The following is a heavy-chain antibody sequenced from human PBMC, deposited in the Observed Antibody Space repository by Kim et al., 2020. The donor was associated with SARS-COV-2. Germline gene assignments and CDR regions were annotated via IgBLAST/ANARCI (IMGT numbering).Heavy chain of an antibody. Sequence: YSQSCQGRVTITRDTSATTAYMELSSLTSKDTAVYYCAREGSGSYNWLDPWGQGTLVTVSS. V-gene: IGHV1-3*01. J-gene: IGHJ5*02. CDR3: AREGSGSYNWLDP. D-gene: IGHD3-10*01.